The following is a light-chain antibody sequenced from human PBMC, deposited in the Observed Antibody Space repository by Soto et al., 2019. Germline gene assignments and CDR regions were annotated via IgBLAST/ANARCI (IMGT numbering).Light chain of an antibody. Sequence: EIVLTRSPGTLSLSPGERATLSCRASQSVSSNSLAWYQQKPGQAPRLLIYGASSRATGIPDRFSGSGSETDFTLTISRLEPEDFAVYYCQHYGRSPLTFGGGTKVEIK. J-gene: IGKJ4*01. CDR1: QSVSSNS. CDR2: GAS. V-gene: IGKV3-20*01. CDR3: QHYGRSPLT.